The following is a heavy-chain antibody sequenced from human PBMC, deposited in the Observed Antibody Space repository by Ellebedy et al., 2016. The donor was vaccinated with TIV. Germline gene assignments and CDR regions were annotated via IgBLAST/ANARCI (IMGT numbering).Heavy chain of an antibody. D-gene: IGHD3-3*01. Sequence: GESLKISXAASGFTFSSYWMHWVRQAPGKGLVWVSRINSDGSSTSYADSVKGRFTISRDNAKNTLYLQMNSLRAEDTAVYYCATLGGVVTPIRYYFDYWGQGTLVTVSS. CDR2: INSDGSST. CDR3: ATLGGVVTPIRYYFDY. V-gene: IGHV3-74*01. CDR1: GFTFSSYW. J-gene: IGHJ4*02.